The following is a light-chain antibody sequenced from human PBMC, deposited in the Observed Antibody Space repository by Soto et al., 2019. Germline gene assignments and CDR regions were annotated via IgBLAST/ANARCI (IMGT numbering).Light chain of an antibody. V-gene: IGKV3-11*01. CDR2: DAS. CDR3: QQRSNWPWT. CDR1: QSVSSY. Sequence: EIVLTQSPATLSLSPGERATLSCRASQSVSSYLAWYQQKPGQAPRLLIYDASNRATGIQARFSGSGSGTVFTLTISSQEHEDFAVYYCQQRSNWPWTFGQGTKVEIK. J-gene: IGKJ1*01.